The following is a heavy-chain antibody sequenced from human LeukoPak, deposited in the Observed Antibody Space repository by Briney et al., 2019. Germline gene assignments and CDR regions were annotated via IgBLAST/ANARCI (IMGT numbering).Heavy chain of an antibody. CDR1: GFTFSSYA. J-gene: IGHJ5*02. V-gene: IGHV3-23*01. CDR2: ISGSGGST. CDR3: AKDFYDFWSGYPNWLDP. D-gene: IGHD3-3*01. Sequence: PGGSLRLSCAASGFTFSSYAMSWVRQAPGKGLEWVSAISGSGGSTYYADSVKGRFTISRDNSKNTLYLQMNSLRAEDTAVYYCAKDFYDFWSGYPNWLDPWGQGTLVTVSS.